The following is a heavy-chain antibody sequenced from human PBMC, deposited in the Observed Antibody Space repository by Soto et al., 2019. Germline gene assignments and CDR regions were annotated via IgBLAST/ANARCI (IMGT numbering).Heavy chain of an antibody. J-gene: IGHJ4*02. CDR3: AKVGHGGRLRRIYYFDY. CDR1: GFDFYYYN. D-gene: IGHD4-17*01. CDR2: ISGTGIDI. Sequence: PGGSLRLSCAASGFDFYYYNMNWVRQGPGRGLEWVSSISGTGIDIHFADSVKGRFVISRDNAKTSLYLQMNSLRPEDTAVYYCAKVGHGGRLRRIYYFDYWGQGTLVTVSS. V-gene: IGHV3-21*04.